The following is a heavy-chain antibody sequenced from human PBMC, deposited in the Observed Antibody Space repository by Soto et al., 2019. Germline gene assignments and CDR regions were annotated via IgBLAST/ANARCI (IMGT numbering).Heavy chain of an antibody. CDR1: GFSLSTTGMC. D-gene: IGHD5-18*01. CDR3: SRAVGGFTYGYPDY. J-gene: IGHJ4*02. CDR2: IDWADDK. Sequence: SGPTLVNPTQTLTLTCTFSGFSLSTTGMCVSWIRKPPGKALEWLALIDWADDKYYSTSLKTRLTISKDTSKNQLVLTMTNVEPVDTATYFCSRAVGGFTYGYPDYWGQGTLVTVSS. V-gene: IGHV2-70*01.